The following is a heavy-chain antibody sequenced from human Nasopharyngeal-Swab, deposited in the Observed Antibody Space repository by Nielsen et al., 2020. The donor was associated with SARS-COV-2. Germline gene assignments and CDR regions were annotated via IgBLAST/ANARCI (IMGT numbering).Heavy chain of an antibody. V-gene: IGHV4-61*01. CDR2: VYNSGST. Sequence: SETLSLTCTVSGDSVSSGSDYWTWILQPPGKGLEWMGYVYNSGSTKYNPSLKSRVTISADTSKNQFSVKLTSVTAADTAVYYCARERGGWDSFDIWGQGTLVTVSS. CDR1: GDSVSSGSDY. J-gene: IGHJ3*02. CDR3: ARERGGWDSFDI. D-gene: IGHD3-16*01.